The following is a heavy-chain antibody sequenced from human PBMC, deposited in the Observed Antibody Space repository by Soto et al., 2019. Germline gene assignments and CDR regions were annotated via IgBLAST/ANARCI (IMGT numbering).Heavy chain of an antibody. CDR3: ARGPGGFGDFSLDY. D-gene: IGHD3-10*01. J-gene: IGHJ4*02. CDR1: GGSINSYY. CDR2: IYSGGST. Sequence: QVQLQESGPGLVKPSETLSLTCTVSGGSINSYYWSWIRQPAGKGLEWIGRIYSGGSTNYKPSLKSRRTVSVDTSKNQFSLKLTSVTAADTAVYYCARGPGGFGDFSLDYWGQGTLVTVSS. V-gene: IGHV4-4*07.